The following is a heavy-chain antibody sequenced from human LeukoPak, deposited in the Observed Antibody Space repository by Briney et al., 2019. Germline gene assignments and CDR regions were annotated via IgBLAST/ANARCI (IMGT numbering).Heavy chain of an antibody. J-gene: IGHJ3*01. Sequence: SETLSLTRNVSGPSINTYYWSWIRPSAGGGLEFVGRVYTGGSPDYKPSLKSRVIMSADTSKNQFSLKLRSVTAADTALYYCARVGGPVPAALEDAFDLWGQGILVTVSS. D-gene: IGHD2-15*01. V-gene: IGHV4-4*07. CDR1: GPSINTYY. CDR3: ARVGGPVPAALEDAFDL. CDR2: VYTGGSP.